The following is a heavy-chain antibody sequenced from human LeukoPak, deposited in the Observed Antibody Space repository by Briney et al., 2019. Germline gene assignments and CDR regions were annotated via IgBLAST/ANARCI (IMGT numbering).Heavy chain of an antibody. D-gene: IGHD5-18*01. CDR3: ARDLTSTAMVKALDY. J-gene: IGHJ4*02. CDR1: GFTFSIYW. Sequence: PGGSLRLSCAASGFTFSIYWMHWVRQAPGKGLVWVSRINSDGSSTNYADSVKGRFTISRDNAKNTLYLQMNSLRDEDTAVYDCARDLTSTAMVKALDYWGQGTLVTVSS. CDR2: INSDGSST. V-gene: IGHV3-74*01.